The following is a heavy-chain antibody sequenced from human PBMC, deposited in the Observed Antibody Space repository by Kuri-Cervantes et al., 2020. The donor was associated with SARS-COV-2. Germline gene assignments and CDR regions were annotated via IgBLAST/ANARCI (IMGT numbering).Heavy chain of an antibody. CDR1: GFTFGSYG. J-gene: IGHJ6*02. V-gene: IGHV3-33*01. CDR3: ARDDVVVPAATDYYYGMDV. Sequence: GGSLRLSCAASGFTFGSYGMHWVRQAPGKGLEWVAVIWYDGSNKYYADSVKGRFTISRDNSKNTLYLQMNSLRAEDTAVYYCARDDVVVPAATDYYYGMDVWGQGTTVTVSS. D-gene: IGHD2-2*01. CDR2: IWYDGSNK.